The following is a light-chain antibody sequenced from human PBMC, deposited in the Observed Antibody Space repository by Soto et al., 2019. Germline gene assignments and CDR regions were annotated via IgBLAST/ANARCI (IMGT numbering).Light chain of an antibody. Sequence: EIVLTQSPGTLSLSPGETATLSCRASQSVTSTYLAWYQQKPGQAPRLLIYAASSRATGIPDRFSGSGSGTDFTLTISRLEPEDFAVYYCQQYGYSATFGGGTKVDI. CDR2: AAS. V-gene: IGKV3-20*01. J-gene: IGKJ4*01. CDR3: QQYGYSAT. CDR1: QSVTSTY.